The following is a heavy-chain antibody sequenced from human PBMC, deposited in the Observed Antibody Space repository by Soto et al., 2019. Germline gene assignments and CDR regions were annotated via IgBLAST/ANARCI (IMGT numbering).Heavy chain of an antibody. CDR1: RFTFSAFS. CDR3: AGDSRVRMGGIMRGIVGMDV. CDR2: ISITGDYI. V-gene: IGHV3-21*02. D-gene: IGHD3-16*01. Sequence: EVQLVESGGGLVKSGGSLRLSCVASRFTFSAFSMNWVRQAPGKGLEWVSSISITGDYIYYADSVMGRFTISRDNAKNSLALQIDSLRAKDTAFNYGAGDSRVRMGGIMRGIVGMDVWGQGTAVTVSS. J-gene: IGHJ6*02.